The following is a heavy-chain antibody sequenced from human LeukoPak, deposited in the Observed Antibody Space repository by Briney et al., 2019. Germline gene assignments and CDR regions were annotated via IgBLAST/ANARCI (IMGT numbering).Heavy chain of an antibody. J-gene: IGHJ4*02. Sequence: SETLSLTCTVSGGSISSSSYYWGWIRQPPGKGLEWIGSIYYSGSTYYNPSLKSRVTISVDTSKNQFSLKLSSVTAADTAVYYCARDSPYSSSSGIGFDYWGQGTLVTVSS. CDR1: GGSISSSSYY. CDR2: IYYSGST. D-gene: IGHD6-6*01. CDR3: ARDSPYSSSSGIGFDY. V-gene: IGHV4-39*07.